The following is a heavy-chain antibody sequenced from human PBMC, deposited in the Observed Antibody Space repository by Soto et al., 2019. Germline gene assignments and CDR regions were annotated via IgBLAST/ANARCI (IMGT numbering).Heavy chain of an antibody. J-gene: IGHJ6*02. V-gene: IGHV1-69*12. Sequence: QVQLVQSGAEVKKPGSSVKVSCKASGGTFSSYAISWVRQAPGQGLEWMGGIIPIFGTANYAQKFQGRVTITADEPTGTAYMELSRLRAEDTAEYYCARDCKDTAIWWGPYYYYYGMDVWGPGTTVTVSS. CDR1: GGTFSSYA. D-gene: IGHD5-18*01. CDR2: IIPIFGTA. CDR3: ARDCKDTAIWWGPYYYYYGMDV.